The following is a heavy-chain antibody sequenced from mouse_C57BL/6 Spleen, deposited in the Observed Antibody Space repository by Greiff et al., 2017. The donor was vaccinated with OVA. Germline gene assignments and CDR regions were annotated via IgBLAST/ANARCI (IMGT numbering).Heavy chain of an antibody. CDR2: INPSTGGT. J-gene: IGHJ2*01. CDR3: ARWGYYGSSYYFDY. Sequence: EVKLVESGPELVKPGASVKISCKASGYSFTGYYMNWVKQSPEKSLEWIGEINPSTGGTTYNQKFKAKATLTVDKSSSTAYMQLKSLTSEDSAVYYCARWGYYGSSYYFDYWGQGTTLTVSS. CDR1: GYSFTGYY. D-gene: IGHD1-1*01. V-gene: IGHV1-42*01.